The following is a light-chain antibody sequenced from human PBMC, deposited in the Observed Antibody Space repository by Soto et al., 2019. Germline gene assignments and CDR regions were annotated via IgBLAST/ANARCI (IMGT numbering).Light chain of an antibody. Sequence: EIVMTQSPATLSVSPGERATLSCRASQSVSNNYLAWYQQKPGQAPRLLIYGASTRVIDFPARFSGSGSGTEFTLTIDSLQSEDSAIYYCQQYNNWPPITLGPGTKVDI. CDR2: GAS. V-gene: IGKV3-15*01. J-gene: IGKJ3*01. CDR3: QQYNNWPPIT. CDR1: QSVSNN.